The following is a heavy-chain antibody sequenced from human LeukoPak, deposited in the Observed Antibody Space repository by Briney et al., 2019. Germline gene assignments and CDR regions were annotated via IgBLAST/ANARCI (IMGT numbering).Heavy chain of an antibody. Sequence: PSETLSLTCTVSGGSITNYYWSWIRQPPGKGLEWIGNIYYSESTNYNPSLKSRVTISVDTSKNQFSLKLSSVTAADTAVYYCARRTGPGTPDYWGQGTLVTVSS. CDR2: IYYSEST. D-gene: IGHD6-13*01. J-gene: IGHJ4*02. V-gene: IGHV4-59*01. CDR3: ARRTGPGTPDY. CDR1: GGSITNYY.